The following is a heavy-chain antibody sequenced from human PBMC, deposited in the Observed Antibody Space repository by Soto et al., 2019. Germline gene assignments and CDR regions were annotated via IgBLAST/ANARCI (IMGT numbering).Heavy chain of an antibody. CDR3: ARFYYYDSSGYGWNWFDP. CDR2: IYYSGST. V-gene: IGHV4-59*06. D-gene: IGHD3-22*01. J-gene: IGHJ5*02. Sequence: SETLSLTCTVSGGSISSYYWSWIRQHPGKGLEWIGYIYYSGSTYYNPSLKSRVTISVDTSKNQFSLKLSSVTAADTAVYYCARFYYYDSSGYGWNWFDPWGQGTLVTVSS. CDR1: GGSISSYY.